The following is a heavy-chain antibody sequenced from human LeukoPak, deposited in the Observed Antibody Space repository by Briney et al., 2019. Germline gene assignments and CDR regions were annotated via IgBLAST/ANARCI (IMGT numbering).Heavy chain of an antibody. J-gene: IGHJ4*02. D-gene: IGHD3-22*01. V-gene: IGHV3-74*01. CDR3: ARRGYSDSSGYDY. CDR2: INSDGYSI. CDR1: GFTFSSYW. Sequence: GGSLRLSCAASGFTFSSYWMHWVRQAPGKGPVWLARINSDGYSISYADSVMGRSTISRDNAKNSVYLQINSLRAEDTAIYYCARRGYSDSSGYDYWGQGTLVTVSS.